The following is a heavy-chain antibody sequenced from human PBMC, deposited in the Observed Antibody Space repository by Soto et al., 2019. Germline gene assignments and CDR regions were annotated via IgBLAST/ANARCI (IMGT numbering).Heavy chain of an antibody. CDR3: ARGPSGSSSGYSSY. J-gene: IGHJ4*02. V-gene: IGHV1-2*02. CDR2: INPNSGGT. D-gene: IGHD3-22*01. Sequence: QVQLVQSGAEVKKPGASVKVSCKASGYTFTGYYMHWVRQAPGQGLEWMGWINPNSGGTNYAQKFQGRVTITADESTSTAYMELSSLRSEDTAVYYCARGPSGSSSGYSSYWGQGTLVTVSS. CDR1: GYTFTGYY.